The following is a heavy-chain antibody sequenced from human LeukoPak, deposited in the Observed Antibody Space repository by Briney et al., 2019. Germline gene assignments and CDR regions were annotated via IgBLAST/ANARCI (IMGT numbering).Heavy chain of an antibody. V-gene: IGHV1-8*01. J-gene: IGHJ5*02. CDR3: ARPYMVRGRGRGNWFDP. D-gene: IGHD3-10*01. CDR1: GYTFTSYD. CDR2: MNPNSGNT. Sequence: RASVKVSCKASGYTFTSYDINWVRQATGQGLEWMGWMNPNSGNTGYAQKFQGRVTMTRNTSISTAYMELSSLRSEDTAVYYCARPYMVRGRGRGNWFDPWGQGTLVTVSS.